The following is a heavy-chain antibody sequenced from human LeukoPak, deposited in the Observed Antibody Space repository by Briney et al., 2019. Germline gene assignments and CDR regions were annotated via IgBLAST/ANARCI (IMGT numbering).Heavy chain of an antibody. CDR3: TTDLSSPLWG. D-gene: IGHD3-16*01. CDR2: IKSKTDGGTT. J-gene: IGHJ4*02. Sequence: KAGGSLRLSCAASGFTFSSYAMHWVRQAPGKGLEWVGRIKSKTDGGTTDYAAPVKGRFTISRDDSKNTLYLQMNSLKTEDTAVYYCTTDLSSPLWGWGQGTLVTVSS. V-gene: IGHV3-15*01. CDR1: GFTFSSYA.